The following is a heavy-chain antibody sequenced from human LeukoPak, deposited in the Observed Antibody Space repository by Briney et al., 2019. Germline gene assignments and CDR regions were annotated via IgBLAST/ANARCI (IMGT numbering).Heavy chain of an antibody. J-gene: IGHJ4*02. CDR1: GLTFSNYA. D-gene: IGHD1-26*01. V-gene: IGHV3-23*01. Sequence: GGSLRLSCAASGLTFSNYAMSWVRQAPGKGLDWVSIISGSGGVTYYPDSVRGRFTISRDNSRNTLHLQMDSLRDEDTAIYYCALWPEGATPKFHNWGQGTLVTVSS. CDR3: ALWPEGATPKFHN. CDR2: ISGSGGVT.